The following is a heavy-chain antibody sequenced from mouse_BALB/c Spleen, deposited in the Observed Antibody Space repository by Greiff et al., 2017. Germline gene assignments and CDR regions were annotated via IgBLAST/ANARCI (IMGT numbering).Heavy chain of an antibody. D-gene: IGHD2-14*01. J-gene: IGHJ3*01. Sequence: VQLQQSGPELVKPGASVKISCKASGYSFTGYYMHWVKQSHVKSLEWIGRINPYNGATSYNQNFKDKASLTVDKSSSTAYMELHSLTSEDSAVYYCARSDYRLSWFAYWGQGTLVTVSA. V-gene: IGHV1-31*01. CDR2: INPYNGAT. CDR1: GYSFTGYY. CDR3: ARSDYRLSWFAY.